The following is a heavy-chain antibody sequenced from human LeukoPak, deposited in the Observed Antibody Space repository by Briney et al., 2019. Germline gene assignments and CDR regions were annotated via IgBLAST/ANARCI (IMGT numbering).Heavy chain of an antibody. CDR1: GYSISSGYY. Sequence: SETLSLTCTVSGYSISSGYYCGWIRQPPGKGLEWIGSIYHSGSTYYNPSLKSRVTISVDTSKNQFSLKLSSVTAADTAVYYCARDPYYYDSSGYPHWFDPWGQGTLVTVSS. J-gene: IGHJ5*02. D-gene: IGHD3-22*01. V-gene: IGHV4-38-2*02. CDR2: IYHSGST. CDR3: ARDPYYYDSSGYPHWFDP.